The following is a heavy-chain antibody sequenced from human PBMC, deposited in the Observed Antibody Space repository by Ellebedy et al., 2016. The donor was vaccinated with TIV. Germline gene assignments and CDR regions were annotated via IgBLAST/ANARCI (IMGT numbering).Heavy chain of an antibody. V-gene: IGHV3-48*02. CDR2: ISSSSSTI. J-gene: IGHJ4*02. CDR1: GFTFSNYN. CDR3: ARETTGIDY. D-gene: IGHD4-17*01. Sequence: GESLKISXAAAGFTFSNYNMHWVRQAPGKGLEWVSYISSSSSTIYYADSVKGRFTISRDNAQNSLYVQMSSLRDEDTAVYYCARETTGIDYWGQGTLVTVSS.